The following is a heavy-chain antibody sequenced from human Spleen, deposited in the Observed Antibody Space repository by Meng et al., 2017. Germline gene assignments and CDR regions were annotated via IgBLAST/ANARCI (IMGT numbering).Heavy chain of an antibody. J-gene: IGHJ4*02. Sequence: SLKISWAASGFTFDDYAMHRVRQAPGKGLEGVSGISWNSGSIGYADSVKGRFTISRDNAKNSLYLQMNSLRAEDTDLYYCAKDLWLLPTRGFDYWGQGTLVTVSS. CDR3: AKDLWLLPTRGFDY. D-gene: IGHD2-15*01. CDR1: GFTFDDYA. V-gene: IGHV3-9*01. CDR2: ISWNSGSI.